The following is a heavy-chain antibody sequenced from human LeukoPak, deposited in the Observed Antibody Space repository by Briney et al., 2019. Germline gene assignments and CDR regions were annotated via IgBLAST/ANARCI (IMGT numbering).Heavy chain of an antibody. CDR2: IYPSDSDT. V-gene: IGHV5-51*01. J-gene: IGHJ4*02. D-gene: IGHD3-22*01. CDR1: GYSFTNYW. Sequence: GESLKISCKGSGYSFTNYWIGWVRQLPGKGLEWWGIIYPSDSDTGYTPSFPGLVTISADNSITTHNLQWSSMNASETAMYYCGRLGYYDSSGYYMYFDYWGQGTLVTVSS. CDR3: GRLGYYDSSGYYMYFDY.